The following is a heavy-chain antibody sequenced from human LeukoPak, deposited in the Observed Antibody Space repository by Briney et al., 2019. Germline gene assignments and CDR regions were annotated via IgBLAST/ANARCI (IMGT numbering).Heavy chain of an antibody. CDR1: GFTFDDYA. CDR3: AKGLLWFGELYTYGMDV. V-gene: IGHV3-9*01. D-gene: IGHD3-10*01. J-gene: IGHJ6*02. Sequence: GGSLRLSCAASGFTFDDYAMHWVRQAPGKGLEWVSGISWNSGSIGYADSVKGRFTISRDNAKNSLYLQMNSLRAEDTALYYCAKGLLWFGELYTYGMDVWGQGTTVTVSS. CDR2: ISWNSGSI.